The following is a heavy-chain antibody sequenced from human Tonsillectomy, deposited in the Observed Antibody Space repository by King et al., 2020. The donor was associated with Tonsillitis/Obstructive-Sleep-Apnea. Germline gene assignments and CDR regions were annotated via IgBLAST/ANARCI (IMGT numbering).Heavy chain of an antibody. D-gene: IGHD1-26*01. CDR2: ISSSGSTI. V-gene: IGHV3-48*03. Sequence: VQLVESGGGLVQPGGSLRLSCAASGFTFSSYEMNWVRQAPGKGLEWVSYISSSGSTIYYADSVKGRFTISRDNAKNSLYLQMNSLRAEDTAVYYCARARHSGSWSAQGYWGQGTLVTVSS. CDR1: GFTFSSYE. J-gene: IGHJ4*02. CDR3: ARARHSGSWSAQGY.